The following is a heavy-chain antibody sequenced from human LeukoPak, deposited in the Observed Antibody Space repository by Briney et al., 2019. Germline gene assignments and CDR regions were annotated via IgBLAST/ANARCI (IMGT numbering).Heavy chain of an antibody. V-gene: IGHV1-58*01. J-gene: IGHJ5*02. D-gene: IGHD5-12*01. CDR1: GFTLRSA. Sequence: SVKVSCKASGFTLRSAVQWVRQARGQRLEWIGWIVVGSGHTSYAQKFQGKVTITTDMSTNTAYMEMSSLRSEDTAVYYCARNRATIENWFDPWGQGTLVTVSS. CDR3: ARNRATIENWFDP. CDR2: IVVGSGHT.